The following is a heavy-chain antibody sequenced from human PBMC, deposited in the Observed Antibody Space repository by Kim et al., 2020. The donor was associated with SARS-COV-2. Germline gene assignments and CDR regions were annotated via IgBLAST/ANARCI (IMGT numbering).Heavy chain of an antibody. CDR1: GFTFSSYG. V-gene: IGHV3-30*18. CDR3: AKVLLWFGESPYDY. D-gene: IGHD3-10*01. CDR2: ISYDGSNK. J-gene: IGHJ4*02. Sequence: GGSLRLSCAASGFTFSSYGMHWVRQAPGKGLEWVAVISYDGSNKYYADSVKGRFTISRDNSKNTLYLQMNSLRAEDTAVYYCAKVLLWFGESPYDYWGQGTLVTVSS.